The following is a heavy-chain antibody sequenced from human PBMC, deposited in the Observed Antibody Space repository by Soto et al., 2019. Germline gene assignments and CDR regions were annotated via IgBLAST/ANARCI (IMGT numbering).Heavy chain of an antibody. D-gene: IGHD3-3*01. V-gene: IGHV1-2*02. CDR1: GYTFTGYY. CDR2: INPNSGGT. J-gene: IGHJ6*02. Sequence: EASVKVSCMASGYTFTGYYMHCVRQSPGQGLEGMGWINPNSGGTNYAQKFQGRVTMTRDTSISTAYMELRRLISDDTAVYYYARVPYYDFWSGYGLAYGEGMDVWGQGTTVTVSS. CDR3: ARVPYYDFWSGYGLAYGEGMDV.